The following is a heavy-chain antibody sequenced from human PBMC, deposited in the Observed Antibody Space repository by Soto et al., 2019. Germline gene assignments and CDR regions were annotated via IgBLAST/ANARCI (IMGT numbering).Heavy chain of an antibody. J-gene: IGHJ6*02. V-gene: IGHV1-46*01. CDR3: ARSQGSSTSLEIYYYYYYGMDV. CDR2: INPSGGST. Sequence: ASVKVSCKASGYTFTSYYMRWVRQAPGQGLEWMGIINPSGGSTNYAQKFQGRVTMTTDTSTSTAYMELGSLRSEDTAVYYCARSQGSSTSLEIYYYYYYGMDVWGQGTTVTVSS. D-gene: IGHD2-2*01. CDR1: GYTFTSYY.